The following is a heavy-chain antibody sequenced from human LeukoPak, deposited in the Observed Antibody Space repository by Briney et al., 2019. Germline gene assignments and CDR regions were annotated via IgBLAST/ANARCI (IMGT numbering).Heavy chain of an antibody. D-gene: IGHD6-13*01. CDR2: ISSSSTTI. V-gene: IGHV3-48*02. Sequence: GGSLRLSCAASGFTFSSYSMNWVRQAPGKGLEWVSYISSSSTTIYYADSVKGRFTISRDNAKISLYLQINSLRDEDTAVYYCARDAQHLVDLYYYYYYMDVWGKGTTVTVSS. CDR1: GFTFSSYS. J-gene: IGHJ6*03. CDR3: ARDAQHLVDLYYYYYYMDV.